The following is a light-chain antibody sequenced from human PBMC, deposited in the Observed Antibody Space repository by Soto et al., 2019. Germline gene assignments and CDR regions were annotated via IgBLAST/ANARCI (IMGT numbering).Light chain of an antibody. CDR1: QSIKRSS. CDR2: GAS. CDR3: HQYDNAPQP. Sequence: EIVLMQSPGTLSLSPGERATLSCRASQSIKRSSLAWYQQKTGQAPRVLIYGASNRATGIPDRFSGSGSGTDFSLTISRLEPEDFAVYYCHQYDNAPQPFGQGTKVEIK. V-gene: IGKV3-20*01. J-gene: IGKJ2*01.